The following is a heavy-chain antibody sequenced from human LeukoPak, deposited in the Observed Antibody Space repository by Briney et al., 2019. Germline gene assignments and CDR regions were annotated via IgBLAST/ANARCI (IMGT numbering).Heavy chain of an antibody. CDR2: IYSGGST. V-gene: IGHV3-53*01. J-gene: IGHJ4*02. D-gene: IGHD1-26*01. CDR3: ARWGARAFDY. Sequence: GRSLRLSPAATGFTVSRNYMSWVRQAPRKRLESVSVIYSGGSTYYADSVKGRFTISRDNSKNTLYLQMNSLRAEHTAVYYCARWGARAFDYWGQGTLVTVSS. CDR1: GFTVSRNY.